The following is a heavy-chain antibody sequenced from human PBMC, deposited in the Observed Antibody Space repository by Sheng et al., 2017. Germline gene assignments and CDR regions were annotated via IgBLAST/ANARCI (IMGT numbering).Heavy chain of an antibody. CDR1: AFTFSSYA. D-gene: IGHD4-4*01. CDR2: ISGSGTNT. V-gene: IGHV3-23*04. CDR3: AKGYTLTTSLIDY. Sequence: EVQLVESGGGLVQPGGSLRLSCAASAFTFSSYAMTWVRQAPGKGLEWVSTISGSGTNTYYADSVKGRFTISRDNSKNTLFLQMSSLRAEDTAIYYCAKGYTLTTSLIDYWGQGTPGHRLL. J-gene: IGHJ4*02.